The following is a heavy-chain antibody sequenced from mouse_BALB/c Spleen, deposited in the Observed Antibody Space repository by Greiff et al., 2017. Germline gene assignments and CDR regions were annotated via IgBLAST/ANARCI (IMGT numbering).Heavy chain of an antibody. Sequence: DVHLVESGGGLVQPGGSLKLSCAASGFTFSSYTMSWVRQTPEKRLEWVAYISNGGGSTYYPDTVKGRFTISRDNAKNTLYLQMSSLKSEDTAMYYCTRDRGGNYGSWFAYWGQGTLVTVSA. V-gene: IGHV5-12-2*01. D-gene: IGHD2-1*01. CDR3: TRDRGGNYGSWFAY. J-gene: IGHJ3*01. CDR1: GFTFSSYT. CDR2: ISNGGGST.